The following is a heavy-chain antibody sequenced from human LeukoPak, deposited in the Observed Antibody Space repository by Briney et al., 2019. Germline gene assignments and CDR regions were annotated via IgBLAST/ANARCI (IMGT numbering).Heavy chain of an antibody. J-gene: IGHJ3*02. Sequence: SETLSLTCAIYGGSFSGYYWSWIRQPPGKGLEWIGEINHSASTNYNPSLKSRVTISVDTSKNQFSLKLSSVTAADTAVYYCARRGGGHAFDIWGQGTMVTVSS. CDR2: INHSAST. D-gene: IGHD3-16*01. CDR3: ARRGGGHAFDI. V-gene: IGHV4-34*01. CDR1: GGSFSGYY.